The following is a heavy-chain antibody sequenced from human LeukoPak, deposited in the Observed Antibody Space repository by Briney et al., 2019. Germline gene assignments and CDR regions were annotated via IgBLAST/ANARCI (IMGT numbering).Heavy chain of an antibody. Sequence: GGSLRLSCAASGFTVSSNYMSWVRQAPGKGLEWFSVIFSGGSTYYADSVKGRFTISRDNSKNTLYLQMNSLRAEDTAVCYCATAARYYYYMDVWGKGTTVTVSS. D-gene: IGHD6-13*01. CDR2: IFSGGST. J-gene: IGHJ6*03. CDR3: ATAARYYYYMDV. V-gene: IGHV3-66*02. CDR1: GFTVSSNY.